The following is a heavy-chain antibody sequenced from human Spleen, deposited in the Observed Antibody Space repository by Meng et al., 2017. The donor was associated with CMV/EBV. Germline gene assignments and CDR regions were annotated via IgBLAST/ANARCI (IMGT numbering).Heavy chain of an antibody. Sequence: GESLKISCAASGFTFNTFGMHWVRQAPGKGLEWVSNIYAGGITHYTYFVEGRFTISRDNSKNTLYLHMKNLRADDTAVYYCAKDRFSTLTYDYYAMDVWGQGTTVTVSS. J-gene: IGHJ6*02. V-gene: IGHV3-NL1*01. CDR2: IYAGGIT. D-gene: IGHD3-10*01. CDR3: AKDRFSTLTYDYYAMDV. CDR1: GFTFNTFG.